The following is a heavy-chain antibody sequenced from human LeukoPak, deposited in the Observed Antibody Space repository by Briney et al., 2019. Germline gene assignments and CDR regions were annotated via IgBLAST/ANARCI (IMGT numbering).Heavy chain of an antibody. CDR2: INSDGSST. D-gene: IGHD3-22*01. J-gene: IGHJ4*02. CDR3: ARDYYDSSGYLSGVGY. Sequence: GGSLRLSCAASGFTFSSYWMHWVRQAPGKGLVWVSRINSDGSSTSYADSVKGRLTISRDNAKNTLYLRMNSLRAEDTAVYYCARDYYDSSGYLSGVGYWGQGTLVTVSS. V-gene: IGHV3-74*01. CDR1: GFTFSSYW.